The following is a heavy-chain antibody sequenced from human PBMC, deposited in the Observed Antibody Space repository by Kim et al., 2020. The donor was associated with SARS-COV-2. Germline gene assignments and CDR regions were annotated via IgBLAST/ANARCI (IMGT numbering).Heavy chain of an antibody. J-gene: IGHJ6*02. Sequence: GESLKISCKGSGYSFTSYWIGWVRQMPGKGLEWMGIIYPGDSDTRYSPSFQGQVTISADKSISTAYLQWSSLKASDTAMYYCARPGITIFGVVLTPPIMDVWGQGTTVTVSS. CDR3: ARPGITIFGVVLTPPIMDV. D-gene: IGHD3-3*01. CDR1: GYSFTSYW. CDR2: IYPGDSDT. V-gene: IGHV5-51*01.